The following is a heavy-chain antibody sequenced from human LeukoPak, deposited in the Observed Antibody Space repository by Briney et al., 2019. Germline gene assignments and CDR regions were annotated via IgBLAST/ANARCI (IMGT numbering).Heavy chain of an antibody. CDR1: GFTFSSYA. CDR3: ASNGYSSSWFVGY. V-gene: IGHV3-30*04. D-gene: IGHD6-13*01. Sequence: GGSLRLSCAASGFTFSSYAMHWVRQAPGKGLEWVAVISYDGSNKYYADSVKGRFTISRDNSKNTLYLQMNSLRAEDTAVYYCASNGYSSSWFVGYWGQGTLVTASS. CDR2: ISYDGSNK. J-gene: IGHJ4*02.